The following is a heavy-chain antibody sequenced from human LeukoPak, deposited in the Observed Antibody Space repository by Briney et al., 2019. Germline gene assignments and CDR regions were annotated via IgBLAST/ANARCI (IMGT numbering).Heavy chain of an antibody. D-gene: IGHD2-15*01. J-gene: IGHJ6*02. CDR3: ARVGGSNHYYYGMDV. CDR1: GFTFSSYA. CDR2: ISYDGSNK. Sequence: GGSLRLSCAASGFTFSSYAMHWVRQAPGKGLEWVAVISYDGSNKYYADSVKGRFTISRDNSKNTLYLQMNSLRAEDTAVYYCARVGGSNHYYYGMDVWGQGTTVTVSS. V-gene: IGHV3-30*04.